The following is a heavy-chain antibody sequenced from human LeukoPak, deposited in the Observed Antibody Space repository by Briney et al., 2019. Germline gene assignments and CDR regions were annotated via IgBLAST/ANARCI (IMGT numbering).Heavy chain of an antibody. CDR1: GYTFTSYY. V-gene: IGHV1-46*01. D-gene: IGHD6-25*01. Sequence: ASVKVSCKASGYTFTSYYMHWVRQAPGQGLEWMGMINPSGGSTGYAQKFQARVTMTRDTSTSTVYMELSSLRSEDTAVYYCARGLVAAATLDYWGQGTLVTVSS. CDR3: ARGLVAAATLDY. J-gene: IGHJ4*02. CDR2: INPSGGST.